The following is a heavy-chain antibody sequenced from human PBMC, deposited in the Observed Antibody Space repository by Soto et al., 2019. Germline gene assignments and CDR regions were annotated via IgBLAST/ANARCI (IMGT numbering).Heavy chain of an antibody. CDR1: GYTFTSYD. Sequence: ASVKVSCKASGYTFTSYDINWVRQATGQGLEWMGWMNPNSGNTGYAQKFQGRVTMTRNTSISTAYMELSSLRSEDTAVYYRARGPELGVPAATRIYYYYGMDVWGQGTTVTVSS. D-gene: IGHD2-2*01. J-gene: IGHJ6*02. CDR3: ARGPELGVPAATRIYYYYGMDV. V-gene: IGHV1-8*01. CDR2: MNPNSGNT.